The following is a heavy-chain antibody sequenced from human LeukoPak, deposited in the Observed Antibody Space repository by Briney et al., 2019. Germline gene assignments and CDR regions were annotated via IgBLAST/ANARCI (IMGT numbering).Heavy chain of an antibody. CDR3: ARDRAPVTMLRAHPGGFDP. V-gene: IGHV4-59*01. J-gene: IGHJ5*02. D-gene: IGHD3-10*01. CDR2: ISYYGYT. Sequence: PSETLSLTCTVSGGSISNYFWSWVRQPPGKGLEWIGYISYYGYTNYNPSLKSRVTMSVDTFENQFSLRLNSVTAAYTAVYYCARDRAPVTMLRAHPGGFDPWGQGTLVTVSS. CDR1: GGSISNYF.